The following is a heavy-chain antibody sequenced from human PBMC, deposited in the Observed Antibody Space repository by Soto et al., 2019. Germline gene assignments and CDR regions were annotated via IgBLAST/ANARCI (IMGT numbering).Heavy chain of an antibody. J-gene: IGHJ4*02. D-gene: IGHD5-18*01. CDR2: IYYSGST. CDR3: ARVYGGIQLWSRFYYFDY. CDR1: GGSISSGGYY. Sequence: SETLSLTCTVSGGSISSGGYYWSWIRQHPGKGLEWIGYIYYSGSTYYNPSLKSRVTISVDTSKNQFSLKLSSVTAADTAVYYCARVYGGIQLWSRFYYFDYWGQGTLVTVS. V-gene: IGHV4-31*03.